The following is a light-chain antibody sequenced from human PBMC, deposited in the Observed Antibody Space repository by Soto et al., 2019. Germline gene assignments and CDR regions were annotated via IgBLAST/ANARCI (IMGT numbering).Light chain of an antibody. CDR1: QSLLHSDGKTY. CDR2: EVS. V-gene: IGKV2D-29*01. J-gene: IGKJ1*01. Sequence: IVMTQTPLSLSVTPGQPASISCKSSQSLLHSDGKTYLYWYLQRPGQPPQLLMSEVSDRFPGVPDRFSGTGSVTDFTLTISRVEAEDVGLYSCMQAKQLPLTFGPGTKVEVK. CDR3: MQAKQLPLT.